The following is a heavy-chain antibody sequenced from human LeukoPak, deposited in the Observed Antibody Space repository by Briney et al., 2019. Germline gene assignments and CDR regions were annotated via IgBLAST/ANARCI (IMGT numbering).Heavy chain of an antibody. CDR3: ARDLYCSSTSYQYNWFDP. V-gene: IGHV1-2*02. CDR2: INPNSGGT. CDR1: GYTFTGYY. D-gene: IGHD2-2*01. J-gene: IGHJ5*02. Sequence: ASVKVSCKASGYTFTGYYMHWARQAPGQVLEWMGWINPNSGGTNYAQKFQGRVTMTRDTSISTAYMELSRLRSDDTAVYYCARDLYCSSTSYQYNWFDPWGQGTLVTVSS.